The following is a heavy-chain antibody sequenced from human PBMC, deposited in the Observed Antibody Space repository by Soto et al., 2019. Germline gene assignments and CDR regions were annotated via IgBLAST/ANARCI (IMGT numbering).Heavy chain of an antibody. CDR3: ASEGGSGSPHWPFNV. CDR1: GGSISSGGYS. J-gene: IGHJ2*01. V-gene: IGHV4-30-2*01. Sequence: QLQLQESGSGLVKPSQTLSLTCAVSGGSISSGGYSWSWLRQPPGKGLEWIGYIFHGGSTYYPPSPNGSATISVDGSMNHFSLELSSVSSADTAVYYCASEGGSGSPHWPFNVWGRGTLVTFSS. D-gene: IGHD1-26*01. CDR2: IFHGGST.